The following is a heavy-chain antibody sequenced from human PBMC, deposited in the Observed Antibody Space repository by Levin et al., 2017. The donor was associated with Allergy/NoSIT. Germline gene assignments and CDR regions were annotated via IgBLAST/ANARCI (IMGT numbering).Heavy chain of an antibody. CDR2: IYNSGST. CDR3: ARQCYDILTGYYNFDY. J-gene: IGHJ4*02. V-gene: IGHV4-39*01. CDR1: GGSISSSISY. Sequence: SETLSLTCTVSGGSISSSISYWGWIRQAPGKGLEWIGSIYNSGSTYYNPSLKSRVTTSVDTSKDQFSLKLSSVTAADTAVYYCARQCYDILTGYYNFDYWGQGTLVTVSS. D-gene: IGHD3-9*01.